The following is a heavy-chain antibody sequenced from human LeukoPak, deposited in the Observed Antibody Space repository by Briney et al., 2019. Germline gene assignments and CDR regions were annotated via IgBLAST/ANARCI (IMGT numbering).Heavy chain of an antibody. CDR3: ARLFEWQWLPQGYFDY. D-gene: IGHD6-19*01. CDR1: GGSISSSSYY. J-gene: IGHJ4*02. CDR2: IYYSGST. V-gene: IGHV4-39*01. Sequence: PSETLSLTCTVSGGSISSSSYYWGWIRQPPGKGLEWIGSIYYSGSTDYNPSLKSRVTISVDTSKDQFSLKLSSVTAADTAVYYCARLFEWQWLPQGYFDYWGQGTLVTVSP.